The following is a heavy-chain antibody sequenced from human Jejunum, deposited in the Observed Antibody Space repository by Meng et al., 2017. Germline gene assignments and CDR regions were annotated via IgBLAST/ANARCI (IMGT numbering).Heavy chain of an antibody. Sequence: QIQFQQSGPRLVTPSQTLSPTCAPAGDNVPRSNTAWNWIRQSPSRGLAWLGRTYYTTKWNNDYAVSVRSRITINADTSKRQSSLHLNSVTPEDTAVYYCARGFWKSGFDSWGQGTLVTVSS. CDR2: TYYTTKWNN. J-gene: IGHJ5*02. CDR1: GDNVPRSNTA. CDR3: ARGFWKSGFDS. V-gene: IGHV6-1*01. D-gene: IGHD3-3*01.